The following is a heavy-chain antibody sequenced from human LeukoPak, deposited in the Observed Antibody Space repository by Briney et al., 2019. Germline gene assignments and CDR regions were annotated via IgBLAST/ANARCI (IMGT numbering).Heavy chain of an antibody. Sequence: SETLSLTCTVPGGSISSGDYYWSWIRQPPGKGLEWIGYIYYSGSTYYNPSLKSRVTISVDTSKNQFSLKLSSVTAADTAVYYCARPDIVAIGAFDIWGQGTMVTVSS. CDR1: GGSISSGDYY. CDR3: ARPDIVAIGAFDI. D-gene: IGHD5-12*01. V-gene: IGHV4-30-4*01. CDR2: IYYSGST. J-gene: IGHJ3*02.